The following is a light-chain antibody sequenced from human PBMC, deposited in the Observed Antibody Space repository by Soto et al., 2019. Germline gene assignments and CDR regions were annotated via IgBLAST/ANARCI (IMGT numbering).Light chain of an antibody. CDR3: QQYNPYSST. CDR2: KAS. Sequence: DIQMTQSPSTLSASVGDRVTITCRASQSISSWLAWFQQKPGKAPKLLIYKASSLQTGVPSRFSGSGSGTEFNLTISSLQPDDFATYYCQQYNPYSSTFGQGTKLVIK. CDR1: QSISSW. V-gene: IGKV1-5*03. J-gene: IGKJ2*01.